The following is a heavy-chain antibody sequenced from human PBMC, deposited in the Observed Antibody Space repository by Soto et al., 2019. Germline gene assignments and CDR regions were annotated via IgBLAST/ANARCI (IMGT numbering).Heavy chain of an antibody. D-gene: IGHD2-21*02. J-gene: IGHJ4*02. CDR3: ARGGGTLVHHCYSDF. CDR2: IIPMFGTA. CDR1: EGTFSSYA. Sequence: QVQLVQSGPEVKKPGSSVKVSCKTSEGTFSSYAISWVRQAPGEGLEWMGQIIPMFGTANYAQKFQGRVTITADRSTSTAYIELSSLRSEDTAIYYCARGGGTLVHHCYSDFWGQGTRVTVSS. V-gene: IGHV1-69*06.